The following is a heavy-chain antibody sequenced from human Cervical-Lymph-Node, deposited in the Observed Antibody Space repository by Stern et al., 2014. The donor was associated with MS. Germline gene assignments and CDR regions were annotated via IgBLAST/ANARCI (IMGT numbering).Heavy chain of an antibody. J-gene: IGHJ5*01. CDR1: GGYFSSFA. CDR2: LIPVFGTP. CDR3: ARGTVTNCFDS. V-gene: IGHV1-69*01. Sequence: VQLVQSGAEVRKPGSSVKVTCKTSGGYFSSFAITWVRQATGQGLEWMGGLIPVFGTPNYAQKFQDRVTITADASTRTAYMDLSSLRSEDTAVYYCARGTVTNCFDSWGQGTLVTVSS. D-gene: IGHD4-17*01.